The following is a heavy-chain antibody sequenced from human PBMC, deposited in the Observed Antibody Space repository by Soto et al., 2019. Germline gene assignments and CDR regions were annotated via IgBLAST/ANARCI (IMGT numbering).Heavy chain of an antibody. J-gene: IGHJ4*02. Sequence: TSETLSLTCAVSGASVSSTYWWSWVRQPPGKGPEWIGEINHRGSANYNPSLKSRVTISVDKSKNHFSLKLSSVTAADTAVYYCARSEATGLDYWGQGTLVT. CDR1: GASVSSTYW. CDR3: ARSEATGLDY. D-gene: IGHD1-26*01. CDR2: INHRGSA. V-gene: IGHV4-4*02.